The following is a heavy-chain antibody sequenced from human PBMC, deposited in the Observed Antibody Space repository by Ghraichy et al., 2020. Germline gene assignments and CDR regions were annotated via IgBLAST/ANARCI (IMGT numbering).Heavy chain of an antibody. CDR2: VSGGGDST. CDR1: AFTFSSYA. D-gene: IGHD4-17*01. Sequence: GGSLRLSCTASAFTFSSYAMSWVRQAPGKGLEWVSSVSGGGDSTYYADSVKGRFTISRDNSKNTLYLQMNSLRAEDTAIFYCAKERSYGDYGLFDYWGLGTLVTVSS. CDR3: AKERSYGDYGLFDY. J-gene: IGHJ4*02. V-gene: IGHV3-23*01.